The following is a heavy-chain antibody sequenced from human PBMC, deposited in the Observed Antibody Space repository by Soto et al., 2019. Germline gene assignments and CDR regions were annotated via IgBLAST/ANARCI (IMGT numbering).Heavy chain of an antibody. CDR1: GFTFSSYA. J-gene: IGHJ6*02. D-gene: IGHD1-7*01. V-gene: IGHV3-23*01. Sequence: PWGSLRLSCAASGFTFSSYAMSWVRQAPGKGLEWVSAISGSGGSTYYADSVKGRFTISRDNSKNTLYLQMNSLRAEDTAVYYCAKLGVTGTLDYYYGMDVWGQGTTVTVSS. CDR2: ISGSGGST. CDR3: AKLGVTGTLDYYYGMDV.